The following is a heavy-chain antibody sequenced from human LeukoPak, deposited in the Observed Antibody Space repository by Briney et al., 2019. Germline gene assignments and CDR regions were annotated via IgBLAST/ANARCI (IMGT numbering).Heavy chain of an antibody. CDR3: ARDFLGKNWFDP. J-gene: IGHJ5*02. CDR1: GGSISSVGYY. Sequence: SQTLSLTCTVSGGSISSVGYYWSWIRQHPGKGLEWIGYIYYSGSTYYNSSLKSRITISVDTSKNQFSLKLSSVTAADTAVYYCARDFLGKNWFDPWGQGTLVTVSS. CDR2: IYYSGST. V-gene: IGHV4-31*03.